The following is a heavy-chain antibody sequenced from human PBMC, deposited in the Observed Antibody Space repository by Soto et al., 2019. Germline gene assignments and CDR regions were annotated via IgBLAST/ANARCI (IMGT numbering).Heavy chain of an antibody. Sequence: GGSLRLSCAASGFTLSTYAMSWVRQAPGKGPEWVSAISGSGGRTLYADPEKGRFIISRENSMNTLYLQMNSLRGEDTALYYCAKELRDHYNLAYFDYCGQGTLVTVSS. CDR3: AKELRDHYNLAYFDY. CDR2: ISGSGGRT. D-gene: IGHD4-4*01. J-gene: IGHJ4*02. V-gene: IGHV3-23*01. CDR1: GFTLSTYA.